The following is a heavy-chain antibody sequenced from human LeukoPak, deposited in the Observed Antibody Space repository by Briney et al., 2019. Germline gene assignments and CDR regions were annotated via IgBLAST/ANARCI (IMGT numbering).Heavy chain of an antibody. CDR1: GYSFTNYW. CDR2: IYPGDSDT. J-gene: IGHJ4*02. V-gene: IGHV5-51*01. Sequence: GESLKISCQVSGYSFTNYWIGWVRQMPGKGLEWMGVIYPGDSDTRYSPSFQGQVTISADKSISTAYLQWPRLKASDTAMYYCATPGSSGLPFFWGQGSLVTVSS. CDR3: ATPGSSGLPFF. D-gene: IGHD3-22*01.